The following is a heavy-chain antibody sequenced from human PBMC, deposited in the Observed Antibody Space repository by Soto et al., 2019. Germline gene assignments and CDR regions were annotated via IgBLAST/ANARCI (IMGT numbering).Heavy chain of an antibody. Sequence: QVQLVQSGAEVKKPGASVKVSCKASGYTFTSYDINWVRQATGQGLEWMGWMNPNSGNTDYAQKFQGRVTMTRNTSISTAYMELSSLRSEYTAVYYCARRGLSRSSTFRYYDYGMDVWGQGTTVTVSS. V-gene: IGHV1-8*01. CDR3: ARRGLSRSSTFRYYDYGMDV. D-gene: IGHD6-6*01. J-gene: IGHJ6*02. CDR2: MNPNSGNT. CDR1: GYTFTSYD.